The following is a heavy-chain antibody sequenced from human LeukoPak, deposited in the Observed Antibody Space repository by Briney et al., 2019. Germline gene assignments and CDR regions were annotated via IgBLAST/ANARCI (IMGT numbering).Heavy chain of an antibody. Sequence: KVSCKASGYTFTTYDINWVRQAAGQGLEWMGWMNPNSGNTGYAQKFQGRVTVTRDTSISTAYMELSSLRSEDTAVYYCARAVIVGTIQFDYWGQGTLVTVSS. CDR1: GYTFTTYD. J-gene: IGHJ4*02. V-gene: IGHV1-8*02. D-gene: IGHD1-26*01. CDR3: ARAVIVGTIQFDY. CDR2: MNPNSGNT.